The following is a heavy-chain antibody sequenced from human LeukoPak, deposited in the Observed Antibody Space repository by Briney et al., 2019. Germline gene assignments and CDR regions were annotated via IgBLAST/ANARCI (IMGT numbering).Heavy chain of an antibody. V-gene: IGHV3-11*05. CDR2: ISGSSRYT. D-gene: IGHD3-10*01. J-gene: IGHJ4*02. CDR1: GFTFSDYY. CDR3: ARVGISGSPIDY. Sequence: KTGGSLRLSCAASGFTFSDYYMSWIRQAPGKGLEWLSYISGSSRYTDYADSVKGRFTISRDNAKSSLYLQMNSLRAEDSAVFYCARVGISGSPIDYWGRGTLVTVSS.